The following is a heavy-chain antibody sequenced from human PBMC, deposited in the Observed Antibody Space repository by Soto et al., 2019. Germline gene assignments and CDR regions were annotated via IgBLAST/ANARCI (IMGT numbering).Heavy chain of an antibody. CDR3: ARHKAAAGTVDY. CDR1: GGSISSYY. J-gene: IGHJ4*02. V-gene: IGHV4-59*08. CDR2: IYYSGST. Sequence: PSETLSLTCTVSGGSISSYYWSWIRQPPGKGLEWIGYIYYSGSTNYNPSLKSRVTISVDTSKNQFSLKLSSVTAADTAVYYCARHKAAAGTVDYWGQGTLVTVSS. D-gene: IGHD6-13*01.